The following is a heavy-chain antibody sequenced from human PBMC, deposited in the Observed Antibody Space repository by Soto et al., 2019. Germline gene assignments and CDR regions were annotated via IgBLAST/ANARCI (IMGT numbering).Heavy chain of an antibody. V-gene: IGHV3-9*01. D-gene: IGHD6-6*01. CDR1: GFTFDDYA. Sequence: EVQLVESGGGLVQPGRSLRLSCAASGFTFDDYAMHWVRQAPGKGLEWVSGISWNSGSIGYADSVKGRFTISRDNAKNSLYLQMNSLRAEDTALYYCAKDISSSSNAFDIWGQGTMVTVSS. CDR3: AKDISSSSNAFDI. CDR2: ISWNSGSI. J-gene: IGHJ3*02.